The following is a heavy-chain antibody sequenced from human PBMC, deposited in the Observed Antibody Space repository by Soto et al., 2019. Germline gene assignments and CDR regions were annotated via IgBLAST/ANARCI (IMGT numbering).Heavy chain of an antibody. CDR3: ARDLLFGLAHVVVVASITGWFDP. CDR1: GYTFTSYY. Sequence: ASVKVSCKTSGYTFTSYYMHWVRQAPGQGLEWMGIINPSGGSTSYAQKLQGRVTMTTDTSTSTAYMELRSLRSDDTAVYYCARDLLFGLAHVVVVASITGWFDPWGQGTLVTVPS. CDR2: INPSGGST. D-gene: IGHD2-15*01. V-gene: IGHV1-46*01. J-gene: IGHJ5*02.